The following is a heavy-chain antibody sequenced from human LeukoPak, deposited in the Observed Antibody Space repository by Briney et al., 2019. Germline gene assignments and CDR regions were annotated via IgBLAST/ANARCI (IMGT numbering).Heavy chain of an antibody. CDR2: TSSDLNVK. CDR1: GVTFRNYV. Sequence: GGSLGLSCAASGVTFRNYVIHWVRQAPGKGLEWVAVTSSDLNVKLYADSVKGRFTISRDNSGSTLYLQMNSLRPEDTAIYYCAREGYYGSGSPPSLYFDYWGQGTLVTVSS. V-gene: IGHV3-30-3*01. D-gene: IGHD3-10*01. CDR3: AREGYYGSGSPPSLYFDY. J-gene: IGHJ4*02.